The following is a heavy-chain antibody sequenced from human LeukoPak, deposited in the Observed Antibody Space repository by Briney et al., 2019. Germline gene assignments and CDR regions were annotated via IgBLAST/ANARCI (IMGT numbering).Heavy chain of an antibody. CDR3: ARGREYSSSWYLEGDY. J-gene: IGHJ4*02. D-gene: IGHD6-13*01. CDR2: INAGNGNT. V-gene: IGHV1-3*01. CDR1: GYTFTSYA. Sequence: ASVKVSCKASGYTFTSYAMHWVRQAPGQRLEWMGWINAGNGNTKCSQKFQGRVTITRDTSASTAYMELSSLRSEDTAVYYCARGREYSSSWYLEGDYWGQGTLVTVSS.